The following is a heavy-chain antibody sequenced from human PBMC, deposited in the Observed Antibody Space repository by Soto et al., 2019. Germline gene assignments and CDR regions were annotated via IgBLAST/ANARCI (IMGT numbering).Heavy chain of an antibody. CDR3: ARTAPMDAGDKYYYDF. D-gene: IGHD3-16*01. CDR1: GGTFSTFG. J-gene: IGHJ4*02. Sequence: LVQSGAEVKKTGSSVKVSCKTSGGTFSTFGISWVRQAPGQGLEWMGGIIPFFGTAEYSQKFEDRITITADESTNTVYMDLRSLTSEDTAIYYCARTAPMDAGDKYYYDFWGQGALVTVSS. CDR2: IIPFFGTA. V-gene: IGHV1-69*01.